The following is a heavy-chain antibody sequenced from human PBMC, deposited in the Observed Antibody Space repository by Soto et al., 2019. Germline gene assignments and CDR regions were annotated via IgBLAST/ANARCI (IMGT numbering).Heavy chain of an antibody. CDR3: ARGTVPYYYYGMDV. D-gene: IGHD4-4*01. J-gene: IGHJ6*02. V-gene: IGHV1-69*06. CDR1: GGTFSSYA. CDR2: IIPIFGTA. Sequence: ASVKVSCKASGGTFSSYAISWVRQAPGQGLEWMGGIIPIFGTANYAQKFQGRVTITADKSTSTAYMELSSLRSEDTAVYYCARGTVPYYYYGMDVWGQGTTLTVSS.